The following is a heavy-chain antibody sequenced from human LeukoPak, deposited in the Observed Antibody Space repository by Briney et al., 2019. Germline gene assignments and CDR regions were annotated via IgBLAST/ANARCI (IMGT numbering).Heavy chain of an antibody. CDR1: VFTFISYA. Sequence: PGRSLRLSCASSVFTFISYARSGFRQAPGRGREWVAAINVSGSTTYHRASVKGSFTISRDNYKHMLYLQMNGTRAEDAAVYYCAKASLNWTDAVNDYWGQGTLVTVSS. V-gene: IGHV3-23*02. D-gene: IGHD1-1*01. CDR2: INVSGSTT. J-gene: IGHJ4*02. CDR3: AKASLNWTDAVNDY.